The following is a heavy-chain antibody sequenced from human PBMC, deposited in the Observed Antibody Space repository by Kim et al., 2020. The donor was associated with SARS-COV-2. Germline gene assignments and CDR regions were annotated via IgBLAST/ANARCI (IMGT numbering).Heavy chain of an antibody. CDR3: AKDRIGRSSSSDYFDY. V-gene: IGHV3-23*01. J-gene: IGHJ4*02. D-gene: IGHD6-6*01. Sequence: SGKGRFTISRDNSKNTLYLQMNSLRAEDTAVYYCAKDRIGRSSSSDYFDYWGQGTLVTVSS.